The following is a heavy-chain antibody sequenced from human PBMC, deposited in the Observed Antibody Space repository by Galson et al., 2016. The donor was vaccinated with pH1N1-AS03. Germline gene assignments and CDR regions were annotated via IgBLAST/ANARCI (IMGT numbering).Heavy chain of an antibody. CDR1: GFTFSTYS. CDR3: AKDMKPDGVYDLDY. Sequence: GSLRLSCAASGFTFSTYSMNWVRQAPGKGLEWVSGIWGNGDSTYYADFVKGRFTISRDNSKNTLYLQMNSLRADDTAVYYCAKDMKPDGVYDLDYWGQGTLVTVSS. J-gene: IGHJ4*02. V-gene: IGHV3-23*01. CDR2: IWGNGDST. D-gene: IGHD5/OR15-5a*01.